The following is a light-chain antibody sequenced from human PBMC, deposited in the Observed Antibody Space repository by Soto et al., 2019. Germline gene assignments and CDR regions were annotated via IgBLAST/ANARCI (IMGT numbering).Light chain of an antibody. Sequence: QSALTQPPSSSGSPGQSVTISCTGPSSDVGAYKYVSWYQQYPGKAPQLMIYEVSKRPSGVPDRFSGSKSGNTASLTVSGRHAEDEADYYCTSYGGSYIWVFGRGTKLTVL. CDR3: TSYGGSYIWV. CDR2: EVS. CDR1: SSDVGAYKY. V-gene: IGLV2-8*01. J-gene: IGLJ3*02.